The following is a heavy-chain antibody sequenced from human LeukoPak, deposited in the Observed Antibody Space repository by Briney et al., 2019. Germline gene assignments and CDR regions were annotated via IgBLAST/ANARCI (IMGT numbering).Heavy chain of an antibody. Sequence: AGSLRLSCAASGFTISSYGMHWVRQAPGKGLEWVAVIWYDGSNKYYADSVKGRFTISRDNSKNTLYLQMNSLRAEDTAVYYCARVGPIVVVPTAVGHYYYGMDVWGQGTTVTVSS. CDR1: GFTISSYG. V-gene: IGHV3-33*01. J-gene: IGHJ6*02. CDR2: IWYDGSNK. D-gene: IGHD2-2*01. CDR3: ARVGPIVVVPTAVGHYYYGMDV.